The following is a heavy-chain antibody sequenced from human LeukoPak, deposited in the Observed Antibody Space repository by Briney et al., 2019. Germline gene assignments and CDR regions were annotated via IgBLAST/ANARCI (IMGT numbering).Heavy chain of an antibody. J-gene: IGHJ6*02. CDR3: TKDVTPGGADV. V-gene: IGHV3-9*01. Sequence: GGSLRLSCAASGFTFDDYAMHWVRQGPGKGLEWVSGIYWSGSRIDYADSVKGRFTISRDNAKNSLSLQMNSLRAEDTALYYCTKDVTPGGADVWGRGTTVTVSS. CDR1: GFTFDDYA. CDR2: IYWSGSRI. D-gene: IGHD2-15*01.